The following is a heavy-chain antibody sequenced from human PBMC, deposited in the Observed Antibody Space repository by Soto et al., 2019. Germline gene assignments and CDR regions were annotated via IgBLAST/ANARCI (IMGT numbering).Heavy chain of an antibody. CDR2: IWYDGSEK. J-gene: IGHJ5*02. D-gene: IGHD1-1*01. CDR3: ARWSNNKGVDP. Sequence: QVQLVESGGGVVQPGRSLRLSCEGSGFTFRNHGMHWVRQPPGKGPEWLAVIWYDGSEKYYADSVKGRFTISRDNSKNTLYLQMSSLTVEDTAIYYCARWSNNKGVDPWGQGTRVTVS. V-gene: IGHV3-33*01. CDR1: GFTFRNHG.